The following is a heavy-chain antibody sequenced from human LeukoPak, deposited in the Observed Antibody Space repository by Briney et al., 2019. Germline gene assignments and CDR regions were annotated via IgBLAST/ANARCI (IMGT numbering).Heavy chain of an antibody. CDR1: GFTFNKYW. Sequence: GGSLRLSCAASGFTFNKYWLTWVRQPPGKGLEWVANINQDDSQIYYLESVEGRFTITRDNAKNSLHLQMNSLRAEDTAVYYCARDTGYCTNGVCSFDPWGQGTLVTVSS. CDR3: ARDTGYCTNGVCSFDP. V-gene: IGHV3-7*01. J-gene: IGHJ5*02. CDR2: INQDDSQI. D-gene: IGHD2-8*01.